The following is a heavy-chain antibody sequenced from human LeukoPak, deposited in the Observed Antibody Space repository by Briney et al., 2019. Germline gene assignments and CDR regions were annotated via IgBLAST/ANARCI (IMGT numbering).Heavy chain of an antibody. CDR2: INHSGST. CDR3: ARGADCSGGSCELDY. Sequence: SETLSLTCAVYGGSFSGYYWSWIRQPPGKGLEWIGEINHSGSTNYNPSLKSRVTISVDTSKNQFSLKLSSVTAADTAVYYCARGADCSGGSCELDYWGREPWSPSPQ. J-gene: IGHJ4*02. V-gene: IGHV4-34*01. D-gene: IGHD2-15*01. CDR1: GGSFSGYY.